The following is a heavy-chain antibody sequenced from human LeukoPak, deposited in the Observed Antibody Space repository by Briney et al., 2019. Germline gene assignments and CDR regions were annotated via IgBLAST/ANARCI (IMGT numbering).Heavy chain of an antibody. V-gene: IGHV4-4*07. J-gene: IGHJ4*02. CDR2: IHTSGST. D-gene: IGHD7-27*01. CDR1: GGSLSGYH. CDR3: ARDPWGFSFEH. Sequence: SETLSLTCTVSGGSLSGYHWSWIRQPAGKGLEWVGRIHTSGSTSYNPSLTGRVTMSLDTSKNQFSLQLNSVTPEDTAVYYCARDPWGFSFEHWGQGTLVTVSS.